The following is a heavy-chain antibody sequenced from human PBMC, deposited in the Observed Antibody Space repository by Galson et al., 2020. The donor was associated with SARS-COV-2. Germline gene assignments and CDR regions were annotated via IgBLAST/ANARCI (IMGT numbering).Heavy chain of an antibody. CDR1: GFTFSSYS. D-gene: IGHD3-9*01. CDR2: ISSSSSYI. J-gene: IGHJ4*02. V-gene: IGHV3-21*01. Sequence: GESLKISCAASGFTFSSYSMNWVRQAPGKGLEWVSSISSSSSYIYYADSVKGRFTISRDNAKNSLYLQMNSLRAEDTAVYYCARAEDYDILTGVDYWGQGTLVTVSS. CDR3: ARAEDYDILTGVDY.